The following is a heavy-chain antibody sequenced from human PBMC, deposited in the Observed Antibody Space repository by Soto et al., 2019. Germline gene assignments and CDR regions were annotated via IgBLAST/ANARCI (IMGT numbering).Heavy chain of an antibody. CDR2: INPDGRTI. Sequence: GPLRLSCSASAISLCTSWMHWVRQAPGEGLVWVSRINPDGRTINYADAVKGRFTISRDNAKNTLYLQRTILTVEDTAVYFCATAGNYRFDNWRLGTLVTV. J-gene: IGHJ4*02. D-gene: IGHD1-1*01. CDR3: ATAGNYRFDN. V-gene: IGHV3-74*01. CDR1: AISLCTSW.